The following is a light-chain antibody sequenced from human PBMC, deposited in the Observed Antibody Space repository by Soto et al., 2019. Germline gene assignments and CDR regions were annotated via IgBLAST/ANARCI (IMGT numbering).Light chain of an antibody. V-gene: IGLV2-23*02. CDR3: CSYTGSSTVV. J-gene: IGLJ2*01. CDR1: SSDVGSYNL. CDR2: EVS. Sequence: QSALTQPASVSGSPGQSITISCTGTSSDVGSYNLVSWYQQHPGKAPKLMIYEVSKRTSGVSHRFSGSKSGNTASLTISGLQAEDEADYYCCSYTGSSTVVFGGGTKVTVL.